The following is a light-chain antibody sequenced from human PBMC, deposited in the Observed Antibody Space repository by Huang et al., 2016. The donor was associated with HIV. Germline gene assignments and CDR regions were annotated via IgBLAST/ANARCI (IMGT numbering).Light chain of an antibody. CDR1: QSVSTN. J-gene: IGKJ4*01. V-gene: IGKV3-15*01. Sequence: EIVMTQSPATLSVSPGERATLSCRASQSVSTNLAWYQQKAGQAPRLLMYGTSTRATGVSARFSGSGSGTEFTLTISSLQSEEFAVYYCQQYNNWPPLTFGGGTRVEIK. CDR2: GTS. CDR3: QQYNNWPPLT.